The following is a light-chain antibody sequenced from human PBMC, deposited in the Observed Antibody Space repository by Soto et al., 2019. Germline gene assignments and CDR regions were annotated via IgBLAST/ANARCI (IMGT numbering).Light chain of an antibody. Sequence: DIQMTQSPSTLSASVGDRVTITCRASQNINTWLAWYQQKPGKAPNLLIYKASTLESGVPSRFNGSGSGTEFTLTISGLQPADFATYYCQQYNSYWTFGPGTKVDI. J-gene: IGKJ1*01. CDR2: KAS. CDR3: QQYNSYWT. V-gene: IGKV1-5*03. CDR1: QNINTW.